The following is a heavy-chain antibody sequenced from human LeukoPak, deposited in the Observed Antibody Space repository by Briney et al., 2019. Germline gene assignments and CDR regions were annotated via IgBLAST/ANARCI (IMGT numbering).Heavy chain of an antibody. V-gene: IGHV4-34*01. J-gene: IGHJ5*02. D-gene: IGHD2-2*01. CDR3: ARVGDVVVPAATGWFDP. CDR2: INHSGST. CDR1: GGSFSGYY. Sequence: WETLSLTCAVYGGSFSGYYWSWIRQPPGKGLDWIGEINHSGSTNYNPSLKSRVTISVDTSKNQFSLKLSSVTAADTAVYYCARVGDVVVPAATGWFDPWGQRTLVTVSS.